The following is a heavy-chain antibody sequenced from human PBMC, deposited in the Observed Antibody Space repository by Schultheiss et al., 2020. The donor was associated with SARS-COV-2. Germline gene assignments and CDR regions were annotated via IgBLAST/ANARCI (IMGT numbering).Heavy chain of an antibody. Sequence: SETLSLTCTISGGSISSSSYYWGWIRQPPGKGLEWIGSIYYSGSTNYNPSLKSRLTISVDTSKNQFSLKLTSLTAADTAIYYCARGNDFVYFFDSWGQGTLVTVSS. D-gene: IGHD3-3*01. J-gene: IGHJ4*02. CDR2: IYYSGST. CDR3: ARGNDFVYFFDS. V-gene: IGHV4-39*07. CDR1: GGSISSSSYY.